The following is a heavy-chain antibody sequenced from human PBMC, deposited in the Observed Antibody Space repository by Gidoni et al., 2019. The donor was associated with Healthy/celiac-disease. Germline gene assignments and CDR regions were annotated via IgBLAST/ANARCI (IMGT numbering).Heavy chain of an antibody. CDR1: GFTFSSYG. D-gene: IGHD3-16*01. Sequence: QVQLVESGGGVVQPGRSLRLSCAASGFTFSSYGMHWVRQAPGKGLEWVAVIWYDGSNKYYADPVKGRFTISRDNSKNTLYLQMNSLRAEDTAVYYCARELGGAFDIWGQGTMVTVSS. CDR3: ARELGGAFDI. CDR2: IWYDGSNK. V-gene: IGHV3-33*01. J-gene: IGHJ3*02.